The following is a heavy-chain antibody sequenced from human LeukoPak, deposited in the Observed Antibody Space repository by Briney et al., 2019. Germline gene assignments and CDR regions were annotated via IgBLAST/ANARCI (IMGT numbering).Heavy chain of an antibody. CDR2: ISSSVSTI. CDR3: ARSPAGANYYVDV. J-gene: IGHJ6*03. D-gene: IGHD1-14*01. Sequence: GGSLRLSCAASGFTFSSYSMNWVRQAPGKGLEWVSYISSSVSTIYYADSVKGRFTISRDNAKNSLYLQMNSLRAEDTAVYYCARSPAGANYYVDVWGKGTTVTVSS. CDR1: GFTFSSYS. V-gene: IGHV3-48*01.